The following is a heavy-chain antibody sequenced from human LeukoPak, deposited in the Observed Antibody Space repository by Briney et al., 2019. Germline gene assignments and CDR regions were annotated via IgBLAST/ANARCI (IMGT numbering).Heavy chain of an antibody. Sequence: ASVKVSCKASGYTFTSYGISWVRQAPGQGLEWMGWISAYNGNTNYAQKLQGRVTMTTDTSTSTAYMELRSLRSDDTAVYYCARVPAPRRYCSSTSCYGQGAFDIWGQGTMVTVSS. J-gene: IGHJ3*02. CDR3: ARVPAPRRYCSSTSCYGQGAFDI. V-gene: IGHV1-18*01. CDR2: ISAYNGNT. D-gene: IGHD2-2*01. CDR1: GYTFTSYG.